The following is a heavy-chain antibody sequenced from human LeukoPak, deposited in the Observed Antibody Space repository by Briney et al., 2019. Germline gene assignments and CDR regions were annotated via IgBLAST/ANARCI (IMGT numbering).Heavy chain of an antibody. D-gene: IGHD6-13*01. V-gene: IGHV3-21*01. CDR3: ARDPNIEAAGLDY. CDR2: ISSSSSYI. Sequence: PGGSLRLSCAASGFTFSSYGMHWVRQAPGKGLEWVSSISSSSSYIYYADSVKGRFTISRDNAKNSLYLQMNSLRAEDTAVYYCARDPNIEAAGLDYWGQGTLVTVSS. J-gene: IGHJ4*02. CDR1: GFTFSSYG.